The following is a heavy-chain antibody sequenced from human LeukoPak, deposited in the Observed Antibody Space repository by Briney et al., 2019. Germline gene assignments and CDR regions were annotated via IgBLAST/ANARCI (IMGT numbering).Heavy chain of an antibody. J-gene: IGHJ4*02. CDR2: IYPSGST. CDR1: GGSISSGDYY. CDR3: VRGSWGSDFNY. Sequence: SETLSLTCTVSGGSISSGDYYWSWIRQPAGKGLEWIGRIYPSGSTNNNPSLESRVTISVDTSNNQFSLRLNSVTAADTAVYYCVRGSWGSDFNYWGQGTLVTVSS. V-gene: IGHV4-61*02. D-gene: IGHD7-27*01.